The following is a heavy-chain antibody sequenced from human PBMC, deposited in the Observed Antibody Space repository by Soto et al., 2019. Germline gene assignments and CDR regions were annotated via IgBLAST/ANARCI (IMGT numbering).Heavy chain of an antibody. D-gene: IGHD3-16*02. V-gene: IGHV1-18*01. Sequence: QVQLVQSGAEVKKPGASVKVSCKASGYTLNIYGISWVRQAPGQGLEWMGWIGAFNGNTNYGQKFQGRVTMTTDTSTSTAYMELRSLRSDDTAVYYSATSPAFGGVIPPREADAFDIWGQGTMVTVSA. CDR3: ATSPAFGGVIPPREADAFDI. J-gene: IGHJ3*02. CDR2: IGAFNGNT. CDR1: GYTLNIYG.